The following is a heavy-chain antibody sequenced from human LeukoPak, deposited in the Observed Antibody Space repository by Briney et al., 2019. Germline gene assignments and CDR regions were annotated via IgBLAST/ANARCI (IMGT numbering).Heavy chain of an antibody. Sequence: GSLRHSPVPSRFTFSIATMHCGPQAPGKGLVWVSRIKGDGMSKMYADSVKGRFNISRDNAKNTLYLQMNSLRAEDTAVYYCARDDTFDSWGQGTLVSVSS. J-gene: IGHJ4*02. D-gene: IGHD3-22*01. V-gene: IGHV3-74*03. CDR3: ARDDTFDS. CDR2: IKGDGMSK. CDR1: RFTFSIAT.